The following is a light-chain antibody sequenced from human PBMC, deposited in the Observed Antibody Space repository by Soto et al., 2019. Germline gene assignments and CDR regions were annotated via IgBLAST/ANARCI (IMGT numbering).Light chain of an antibody. Sequence: SYELTQPPSVSVAPGETASITCGGANIGTKSVHWYQQRPGQAPVMVISYDSARPSGIPERFSGSNSGSTATLTISGVEAGDEADFYCQVWDGASDRPVFGGGTKVTVL. CDR1: NIGTKS. CDR3: QVWDGASDRPV. J-gene: IGLJ2*01. CDR2: YDS. V-gene: IGLV3-21*04.